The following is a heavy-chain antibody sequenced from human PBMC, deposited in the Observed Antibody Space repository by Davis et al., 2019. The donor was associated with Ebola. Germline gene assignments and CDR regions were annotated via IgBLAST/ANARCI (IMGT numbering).Heavy chain of an antibody. CDR2: INSDGSRT. J-gene: IGHJ6*02. D-gene: IGHD3-3*01. Sequence: PARSLTPSCPPSGFTSTSHWMHWVRQVPGKGLVWVSRINSDGSRTSYADSVKGRFTIPRDNAKNPLYLQMNSMRAEDTAVYYCAKDIGDTIFGVVIPNGHYYGMDVWGQGTTVTVSS. V-gene: IGHV3-74*01. CDR1: GFTSTSHW. CDR3: AKDIGDTIFGVVIPNGHYYGMDV.